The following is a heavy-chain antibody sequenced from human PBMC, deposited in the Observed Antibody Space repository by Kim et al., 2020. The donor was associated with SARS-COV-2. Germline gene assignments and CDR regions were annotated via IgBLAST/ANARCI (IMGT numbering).Heavy chain of an antibody. V-gene: IGHV1-3*01. J-gene: IGHJ4*02. Sequence: GNGNTIYSQKFQSRVPFTTDTSASTAYMELSFLRSEDSAVYYCLGGFYFDYWGQGTLVTVSS. CDR3: LGGFYFDY. D-gene: IGHD3-16*01. CDR2: GNGNT.